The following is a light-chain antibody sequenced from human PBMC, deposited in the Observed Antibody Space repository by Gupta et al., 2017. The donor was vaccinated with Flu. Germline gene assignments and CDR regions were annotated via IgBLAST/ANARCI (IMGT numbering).Light chain of an antibody. V-gene: IGLV2-14*01. Sequence: QSALTQPASVSGSPGQSITISCTGTSSDVGGYKYVSWYQQHPGKAPNLMIVELSTRPSGVPKRFSGSKSGNTASVTSSWLQAEEEAYYYCSSYTNTNTLVVFGGGTKLTVL. CDR3: SSYTNTNTLVV. J-gene: IGLJ2*01. CDR1: SSDVGGYKY. CDR2: ELS.